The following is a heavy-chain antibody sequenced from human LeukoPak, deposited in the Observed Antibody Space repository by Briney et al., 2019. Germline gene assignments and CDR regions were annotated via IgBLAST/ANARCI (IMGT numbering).Heavy chain of an antibody. V-gene: IGHV4-39*01. D-gene: IGHD3-16*02. CDR3: ASDDYVWGSYRPTEYFQH. Sequence: PSETLSLTCTVSGGSISSSSYYWGWIRQPPGKGLEWIGSIYYSGSTYYNPSLKSRVTISVDTSKNQFPLKLSSVTAADTAVYYCASDDYVWGSYRPTEYFQHWGQGTLVTVSS. J-gene: IGHJ1*01. CDR2: IYYSGST. CDR1: GGSISSSSYY.